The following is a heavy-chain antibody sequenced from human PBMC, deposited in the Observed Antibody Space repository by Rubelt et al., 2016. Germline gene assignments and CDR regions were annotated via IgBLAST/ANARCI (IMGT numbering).Heavy chain of an antibody. J-gene: IGHJ4*02. D-gene: IGHD4-17*01. Sequence: GGGLVQPGGSLRLSCAASGFTFSIYWMHWVRQVPGKGLVWVSCISSDGSITSHADSVKGRFTISRDNAKNTLYLQMNSLRAEDTAVYYCARSEMDGDYVTYWGQGTLVTVSS. CDR3: ARSEMDGDYVTY. V-gene: IGHV3-74*01. CDR2: ISSDGSIT. CDR1: GFTFSIYW.